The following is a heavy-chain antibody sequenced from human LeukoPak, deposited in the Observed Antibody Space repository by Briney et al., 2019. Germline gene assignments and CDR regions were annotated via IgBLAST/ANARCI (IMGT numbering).Heavy chain of an antibody. Sequence: ASVKVSCKASGYTFTSYDINWVRQATGQGLEWMGWMNPNSGITGYAQKFQGRVTMTRNTSISTAYMELSSLRSEDTAVYYCARWVVGYYDSSGYYYYYYYGMDVWGQGTTVTVSS. V-gene: IGHV1-8*01. J-gene: IGHJ6*02. D-gene: IGHD3-22*01. CDR1: GYTFTSYD. CDR3: ARWVVGYYDSSGYYYYYYYGMDV. CDR2: MNPNSGIT.